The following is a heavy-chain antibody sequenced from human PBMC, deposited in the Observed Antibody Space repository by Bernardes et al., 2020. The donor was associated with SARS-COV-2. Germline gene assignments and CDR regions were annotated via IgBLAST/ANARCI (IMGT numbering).Heavy chain of an antibody. D-gene: IGHD3-22*01. CDR1: GFTFSTYA. J-gene: IGHJ4*02. CDR3: VRSAFSGGSGYFFDS. V-gene: IGHV3-74*01. Sequence: GGSLRLSCEASGFTFSTYAMSWVRQVPGKGLVWVSRINNDGRTITYADSVKGRFIISRDNAKNTLYLQMNSLRVEDAAMYYCVRSAFSGGSGYFFDSWGQGTLVTVSS. CDR2: INNDGRTI.